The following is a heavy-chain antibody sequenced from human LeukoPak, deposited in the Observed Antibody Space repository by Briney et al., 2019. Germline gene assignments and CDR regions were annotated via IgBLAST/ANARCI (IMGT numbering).Heavy chain of an antibody. D-gene: IGHD5-18*01. CDR1: GFIFSSYG. Sequence: PGRSLRLSCAASGFIFSSYGMNWVRQAPGKGLEWVSAISGSGGSTFYADSVKGRFTISRDNSKNTLYLQMNSLRAEDTAVYYCAKGSRPGYSYGPREYYYYMDVWGKGTTVTVSS. J-gene: IGHJ6*03. CDR3: AKGSRPGYSYGPREYYYYMDV. CDR2: ISGSGGST. V-gene: IGHV3-23*01.